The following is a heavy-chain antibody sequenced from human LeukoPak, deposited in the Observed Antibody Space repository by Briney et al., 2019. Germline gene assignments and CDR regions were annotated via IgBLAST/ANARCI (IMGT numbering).Heavy chain of an antibody. CDR1: GYTFTTYG. Sequence: ASVKVSCKASGYTFTTYGISWVRQAPGQGLEWMGWISPYNGNTNHAQKLQGRVTTTTDTSTSTAYMELRSLRSDDTAVYYCARDRAVVVAATDYWGQGTLVTVSS. J-gene: IGHJ4*02. CDR3: ARDRAVVVAATDY. CDR2: ISPYNGNT. D-gene: IGHD2-15*01. V-gene: IGHV1-18*01.